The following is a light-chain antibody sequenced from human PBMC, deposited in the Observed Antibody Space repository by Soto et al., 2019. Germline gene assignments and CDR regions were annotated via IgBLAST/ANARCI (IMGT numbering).Light chain of an antibody. V-gene: IGKV3-20*01. J-gene: IGKJ1*01. CDR1: QSVFNNH. CDR2: GAS. Sequence: EIVLTQSPGTLSLSPGERATLSCRASQSVFNNHIGWYQQKPGQAPRRLIFGASFRATGIPDRFSGSGSGTDFTLTISSLQPDDFATYYCQQYNSYSWTFGQGTKVDIK. CDR3: QQYNSYSWT.